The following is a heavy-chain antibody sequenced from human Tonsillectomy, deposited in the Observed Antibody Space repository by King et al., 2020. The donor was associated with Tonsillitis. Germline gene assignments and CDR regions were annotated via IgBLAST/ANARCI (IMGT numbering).Heavy chain of an antibody. J-gene: IGHJ6*03. Sequence: VQLQESGPGLVKPWETLSLTCSVTGISISNNYWSWIRQPPGKGLEWIGYIHDSGTTNYNPSLKSRVTISVDTSKNQFSLKLSSVTAADTAVYYCARAPNLGYCDSTSCYNYYYYMDVWGKGTTVTVSS. V-gene: IGHV4-59*01. CDR2: IHDSGTT. CDR1: GISISNNY. CDR3: ARAPNLGYCDSTSCYNYYYYMDV. D-gene: IGHD2-2*01.